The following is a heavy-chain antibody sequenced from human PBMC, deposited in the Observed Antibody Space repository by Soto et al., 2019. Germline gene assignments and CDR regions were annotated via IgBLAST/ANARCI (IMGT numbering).Heavy chain of an antibody. CDR2: IYWDDDI. CDR1: GGSISSYYW. Sequence: TLSLTCTVSGGSISSYYWSWIRQPPGKGLEWLALIYWDDDILYSPSLKNRLTITKDISKNQVVLTVTNMDSVDTATYYCAHRRGGPSNAWGQGTLVTVSS. D-gene: IGHD2-8*01. CDR3: AHRRGGPSNA. J-gene: IGHJ5*01. V-gene: IGHV2-5*08.